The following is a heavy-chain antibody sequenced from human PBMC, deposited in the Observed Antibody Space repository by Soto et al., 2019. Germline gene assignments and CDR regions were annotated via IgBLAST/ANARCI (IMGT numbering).Heavy chain of an antibody. D-gene: IGHD1-26*01. CDR1: GYTFTGYY. Sequence: ASVKVSCTASGYTFTGYYMHWVRQAPGQGLEWMGWINPNSGGTNYAQKFQGWVTMTRDTSISTAYMELSRLRSDDTAVYYCARSGRAGYYYGMDVWGQGTTVTVSS. CDR3: ARSGRAGYYYGMDV. V-gene: IGHV1-2*04. J-gene: IGHJ6*02. CDR2: INPNSGGT.